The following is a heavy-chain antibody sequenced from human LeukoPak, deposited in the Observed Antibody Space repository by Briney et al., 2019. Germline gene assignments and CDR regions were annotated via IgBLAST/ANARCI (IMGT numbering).Heavy chain of an antibody. D-gene: IGHD1-26*01. V-gene: IGHV1-69*13. CDR1: GGTFSSYA. J-gene: IGHJ4*02. Sequence: SVKVSCKASGGTFSSYAISWVRQAPGQGLEWMGGIIPIFGTANYAQKFQGRVTITADESTSTAYMELSSLRSEDTAVYYCARDVVVGVYFDYWGQGTLVTVSS. CDR2: IIPIFGTA. CDR3: ARDVVVGVYFDY.